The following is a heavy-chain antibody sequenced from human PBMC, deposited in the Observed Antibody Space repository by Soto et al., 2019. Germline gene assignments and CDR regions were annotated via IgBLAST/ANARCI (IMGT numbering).Heavy chain of an antibody. CDR3: GISEERDCYSFDY. CDR2: IIPMFGAP. V-gene: IGHV1-69*13. Sequence: SVKVSCKASGVTFNRQDMRWVRQASGQGLEWMGGIIPMFGAPHYAEKFQDRVTITADESTGTAYLELSSLTSEDKAVYYFGISEERDCYSFDYWGPGTLVTVSS. J-gene: IGHJ4*02. CDR1: GVTFNRQD. D-gene: IGHD2-21*01.